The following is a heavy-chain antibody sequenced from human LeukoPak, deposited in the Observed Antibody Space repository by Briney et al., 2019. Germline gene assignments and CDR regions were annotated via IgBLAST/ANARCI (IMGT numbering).Heavy chain of an antibody. CDR3: ARDTYGSDY. V-gene: IGHV1-46*01. J-gene: IGHJ4*02. D-gene: IGHD3-10*01. CDR1: GYTFSDHH. CDR2: ITPSDGST. Sequence: ASVKVSCKASGYTFSDHHMHWVRQAPGQGLEWMGKITPSDGSTTYAQKFQDRVTTTRDTSTSTVYMELNSLSSEDTAVYYCARDTYGSDYWGQGTLVTVSS.